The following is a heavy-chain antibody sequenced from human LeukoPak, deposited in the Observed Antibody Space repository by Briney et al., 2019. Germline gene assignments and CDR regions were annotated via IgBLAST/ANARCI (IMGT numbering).Heavy chain of an antibody. CDR2: IIAYNGNT. CDR1: GYTFTSYG. Sequence: ASVTVSCKASGYTFTSYGISLVRQAPGRGLEWMGWIIAYNGNTNYAQKLQGRVTMTTDTSTSTAHMELRSLRSDDTAVYYCARDYYDSSGYSPLGYWGQGTLVTVSS. CDR3: ARDYYDSSGYSPLGY. J-gene: IGHJ4*02. D-gene: IGHD3-22*01. V-gene: IGHV1-18*01.